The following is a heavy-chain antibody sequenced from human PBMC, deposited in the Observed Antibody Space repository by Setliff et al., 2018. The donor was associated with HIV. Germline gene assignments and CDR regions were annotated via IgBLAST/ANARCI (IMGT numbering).Heavy chain of an antibody. V-gene: IGHV4-61*01. CDR1: GDSISSGSYY. J-gene: IGHJ4*02. D-gene: IGHD1-26*01. Sequence: SETLSLTCSVSGDSISSGSYYWSWIRQSPEKGLEWIGYIHYSGSTNYNPSLTSRVTISLDTSKNQFSLKLSSVTAADTAIYYCARLRDMEWELIGLDYWGRGTLVTVSS. CDR3: ARLRDMEWELIGLDY. CDR2: IHYSGST.